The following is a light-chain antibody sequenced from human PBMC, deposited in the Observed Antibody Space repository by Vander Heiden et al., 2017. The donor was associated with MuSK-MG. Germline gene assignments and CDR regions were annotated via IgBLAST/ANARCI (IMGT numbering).Light chain of an antibody. Sequence: EIVLTQSPGTLSLSPGERATHSSRASQNVGSSYLAWYQQKPGQAPRLLIYGASSRDTGIPDRFSGGGSGTDFTLTISRLEPEDFAVYYCHQYGSSPPYTFGQGTKLEIK. J-gene: IGKJ2*01. CDR1: QNVGSSY. V-gene: IGKV3-20*01. CDR3: HQYGSSPPYT. CDR2: GAS.